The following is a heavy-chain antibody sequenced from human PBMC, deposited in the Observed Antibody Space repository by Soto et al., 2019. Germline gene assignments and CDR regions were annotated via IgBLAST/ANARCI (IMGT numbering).Heavy chain of an antibody. CDR2: MNEDGSTT. Sequence: GGSLSLSCVDSEFTFSIYWMHWVRQVPGKGLVWVSRMNEDGSTTDYADSVKGRFTISRDNARNTLYLQMNSLRAEDTAVYYCARDLSGRADVWGQGTTVTVSS. CDR1: EFTFSIYW. J-gene: IGHJ6*02. CDR3: ARDLSGRADV. V-gene: IGHV3-74*01. D-gene: IGHD3-10*01.